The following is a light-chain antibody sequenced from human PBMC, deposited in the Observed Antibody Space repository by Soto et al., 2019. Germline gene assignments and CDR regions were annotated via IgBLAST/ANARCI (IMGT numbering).Light chain of an antibody. J-gene: IGKJ4*01. CDR3: QQRSNWRWLT. V-gene: IGKV3-11*01. Sequence: IVLTQSPATLSWSPWERATLSCRASQSVSSYLAWYQQKAGQAPRLLLYDASNRAPGIPARFSGSVSGTDISLTISSLEHEDFAVYYCQQRSNWRWLTFGGGTKVDIK. CDR2: DAS. CDR1: QSVSSY.